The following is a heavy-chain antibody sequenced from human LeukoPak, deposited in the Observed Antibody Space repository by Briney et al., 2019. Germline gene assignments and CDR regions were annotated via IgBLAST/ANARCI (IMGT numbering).Heavy chain of an antibody. CDR2: IRSKAYGGTT. J-gene: IGHJ4*02. CDR1: GFTFSSYA. D-gene: IGHD3-3*01. Sequence: GGSLRLSCSASGFTFSSYAMHWVRQAPGKGLEWVGFIRSKAYGGTTEYAASVKGRFTISRDDSKSIAYLQMNSLKTEDTGVYYCTRGSDTVFGVSRDGFDYWGQGTLVTVSS. CDR3: TRGSDTVFGVSRDGFDY. V-gene: IGHV3-49*04.